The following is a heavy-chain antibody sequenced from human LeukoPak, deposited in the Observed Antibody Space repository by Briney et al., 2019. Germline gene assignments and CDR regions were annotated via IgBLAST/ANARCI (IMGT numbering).Heavy chain of an antibody. Sequence: GGSLRLSCAASGFTFSSFALSWVRQAPGKGLEWVSSISGSGGSTSYADSVRGRFTISRDNFRNTLYLQMNSLRAEDTAVYFCAVGATVEWLLSYLVYWGQGTLATVSS. V-gene: IGHV3-23*01. D-gene: IGHD3-3*01. CDR3: AVGATVEWLLSYLVY. CDR2: ISGSGGST. J-gene: IGHJ4*02. CDR1: GFTFSSFA.